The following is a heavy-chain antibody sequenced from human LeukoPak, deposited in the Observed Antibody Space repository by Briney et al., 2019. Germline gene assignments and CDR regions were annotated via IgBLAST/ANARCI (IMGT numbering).Heavy chain of an antibody. CDR3: ARDLEPYYYDSSL. Sequence: GASVKVSCKASGYTFTGYYMHWVRQAPGQGLEWMGIINPSGGSTSYAQKFQGRVTMTRDTSTSTVYMELSSLRSEDTAVYYCARDLEPYYYDSSLWGQGTLVTVSS. V-gene: IGHV1-46*01. D-gene: IGHD3-22*01. J-gene: IGHJ4*02. CDR2: INPSGGST. CDR1: GYTFTGYY.